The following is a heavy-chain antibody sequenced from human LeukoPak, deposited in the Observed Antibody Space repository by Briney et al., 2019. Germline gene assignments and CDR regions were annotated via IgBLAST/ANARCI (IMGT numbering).Heavy chain of an antibody. CDR3: ARVGSSSWSPSHYFDY. Sequence: PSETLSLTCTVSGGSISSYYWSWIRQPPGKGLEWIGYIYYSGSTNYNPSLKSRVTISVDTSKNQFSLKLSSVTAADTAVYYCARVGSSSWSPSHYFDYWGQGTLVTVSS. J-gene: IGHJ4*02. CDR1: GGSISSYY. D-gene: IGHD6-13*01. CDR2: IYYSGST. V-gene: IGHV4-59*01.